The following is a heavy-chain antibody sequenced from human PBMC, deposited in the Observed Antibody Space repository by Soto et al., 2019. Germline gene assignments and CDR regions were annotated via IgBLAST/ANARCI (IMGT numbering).Heavy chain of an antibody. CDR1: GFRFSSYS. CDR3: ATMNGYFEY. V-gene: IGHV3-23*01. Sequence: GGYLRLSCADSGFRFSSYSMSWVRQTPGKGLEWVAAITATGDRTYYADSVTGRFTISRDNSKKTHYQQMTSLRAEDTAMYYCATMNGYFEYWGQGTPVTVS. J-gene: IGHJ4*02. CDR2: ITATGDRT. D-gene: IGHD3-22*01.